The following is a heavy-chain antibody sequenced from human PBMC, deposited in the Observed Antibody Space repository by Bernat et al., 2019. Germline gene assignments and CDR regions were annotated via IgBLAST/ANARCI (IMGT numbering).Heavy chain of an antibody. CDR3: ARSPWRELVVAPVGY. CDR2: ITYDGSHT. CDR1: GFTFSSYA. D-gene: IGHD2-15*01. Sequence: VQLVESGGGVVQPGMSLRLSCAPSGFTFSSYAMHWVRQAPGKGLEWVAVITYDGSHTYYADSVKGRFTLSRDDSQNTLHLQMNSLRAEDTAVYYCARSPWRELVVAPVGYWGQGTLVTVSS. J-gene: IGHJ4*02. V-gene: IGHV3-30*01.